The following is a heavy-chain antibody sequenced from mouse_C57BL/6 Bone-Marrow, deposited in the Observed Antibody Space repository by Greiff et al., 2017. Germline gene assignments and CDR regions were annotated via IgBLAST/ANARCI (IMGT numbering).Heavy chain of an antibody. CDR3: ARGDYNYGGAWFAY. Sequence: EVMLVESGGGLVKPGGSLKLSCAASGFTFSDYGMHWVRQAPEKGLEWVAYISSGSSTIYYAVTVKGRFTISRDNAKNTLFLQMTSLRSEDTAMYYCARGDYNYGGAWFAYWGQGTLVTVSA. V-gene: IGHV5-17*01. CDR1: GFTFSDYG. D-gene: IGHD2-12*01. J-gene: IGHJ3*01. CDR2: ISSGSSTI.